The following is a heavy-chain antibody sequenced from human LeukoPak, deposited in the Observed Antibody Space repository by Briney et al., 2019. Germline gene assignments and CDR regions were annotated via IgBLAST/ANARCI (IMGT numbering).Heavy chain of an antibody. D-gene: IGHD2-15*01. CDR1: GGSISSGSYY. J-gene: IGHJ4*02. CDR3: ARLGSSVGY. Sequence: PSETLSLTCTVSGGSISSGSYYWSWIRQPAGKGLEWIGYIYYSGSTNYNPSLKSRVTISVDTSKNQFSLKLSSVTAADTAVYYCARLGSSVGYWGQGTLVTVSS. V-gene: IGHV4-61*10. CDR2: IYYSGST.